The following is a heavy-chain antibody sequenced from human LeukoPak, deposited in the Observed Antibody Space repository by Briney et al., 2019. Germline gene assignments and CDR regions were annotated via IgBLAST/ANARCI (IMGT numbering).Heavy chain of an antibody. CDR3: ARRVSGLYWYFDL. D-gene: IGHD1-26*01. Sequence: SQTLSLTCAVSGGTISSGGYSWSWLRQPPGKGLEWNGYIYHSGSTYYNPSLKSRVTISVDRSKNQFSLKLSSVTAADTAVYYCARRVSGLYWYFDLWGRGTLVTVSS. CDR2: IYHSGST. J-gene: IGHJ2*01. V-gene: IGHV4-30-2*01. CDR1: GGTISSGGYS.